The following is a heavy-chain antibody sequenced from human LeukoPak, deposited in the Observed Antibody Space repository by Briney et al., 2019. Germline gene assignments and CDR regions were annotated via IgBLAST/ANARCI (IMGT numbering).Heavy chain of an antibody. V-gene: IGHV4-59*01. J-gene: IGHJ2*01. Sequence: SETLSLTCIVSGGSFSYLSWIRQPPGKGGGGIGIIYDHGRTEYNPSLKSRVSISVDTSKNQVSLRLNSVTPADPAVYYCARGLAGRASGAVYFDLWGRGALVTVSS. CDR3: ARGLAGRASGAVYFDL. CDR1: GGSFSY. CDR2: IYDHGRT. D-gene: IGHD3-16*01.